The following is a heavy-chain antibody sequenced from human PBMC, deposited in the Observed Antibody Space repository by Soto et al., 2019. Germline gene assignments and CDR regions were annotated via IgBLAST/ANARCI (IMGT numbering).Heavy chain of an antibody. D-gene: IGHD3-10*01. V-gene: IGHV3-23*01. CDR1: GFTFTSYA. Sequence: EGSLRLSCAASGFTFTSYAMTWVRQAPGRGLEWVSTVSADATTTYYADSVKGRFTISRDNSKNTVSLEMKSLTVEDTALYYCAKDRGRLVRGVILDFWGQGALVTVSS. J-gene: IGHJ4*02. CDR3: AKDRGRLVRGVILDF. CDR2: VSADATTT.